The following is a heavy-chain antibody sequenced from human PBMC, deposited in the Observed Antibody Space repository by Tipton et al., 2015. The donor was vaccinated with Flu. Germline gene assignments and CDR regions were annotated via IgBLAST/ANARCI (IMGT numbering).Heavy chain of an antibody. V-gene: IGHV4-59*11. CDR1: GGSISGHY. J-gene: IGHJ4*02. CDR2: IYFSGST. Sequence: LRLSCSVSGGSISGHYWNWIRQPPGKGLEWIGYIYFSGSTEYNPSLRSRVTISLDTSKKHFSLNLSSVIAADTAMHYCARGSYGELLYFDYWGQGTLGIVSS. CDR3: ARGSYGELLYFDY. D-gene: IGHD1-26*01.